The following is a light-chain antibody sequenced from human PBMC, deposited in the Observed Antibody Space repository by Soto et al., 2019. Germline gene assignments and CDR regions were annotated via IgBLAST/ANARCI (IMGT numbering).Light chain of an antibody. CDR1: QGIHKY. V-gene: IGKV1-17*03. Sequence: DIQMTQSPSAMSASVGDRVTITCRASQGIHKYLAWFQQKPGKVPKRLIYGASSLQSGVPSRFSGSGSGTEFTLTISSLQPEDFATYYCLQHNFYPPTFGQGTRL. CDR2: GAS. CDR3: LQHNFYPPT. J-gene: IGKJ5*01.